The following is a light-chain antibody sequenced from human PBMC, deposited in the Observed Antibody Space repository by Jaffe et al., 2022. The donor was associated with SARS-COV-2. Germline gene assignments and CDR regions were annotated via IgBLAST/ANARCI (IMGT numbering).Light chain of an antibody. CDR1: QDIRSY. J-gene: IGKJ5*01. CDR2: AAS. V-gene: IGKV1-8*01. CDR3: QQYYDYPPIT. Sequence: AIRMTQSPSSFSASTGDRVTITCRASQDIRSYLAWYQQKPGKAPKLLIYAASTLQSGVPSRFSGSGSGTDFTLTISCLQSEDFATYYCQQYYDYPPITFGQGTRVEIK.